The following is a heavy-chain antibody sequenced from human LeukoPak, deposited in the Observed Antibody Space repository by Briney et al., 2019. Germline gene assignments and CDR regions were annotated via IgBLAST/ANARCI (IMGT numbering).Heavy chain of an antibody. CDR3: ARGHFWSGYYTQNFDY. CDR2: INHSGST. J-gene: IGHJ4*02. CDR1: GGSFSGYY. D-gene: IGHD3-3*02. Sequence: PSETLSLTCAVYGGSFSGYYWSWIRQPPGKGLEWIGEINHSGSTNYNPSLKSRVTISVDTSKNQFSLKLSSVTAADTAVYYCARGHFWSGYYTQNFDYWGQGTLVTVSS. V-gene: IGHV4-34*01.